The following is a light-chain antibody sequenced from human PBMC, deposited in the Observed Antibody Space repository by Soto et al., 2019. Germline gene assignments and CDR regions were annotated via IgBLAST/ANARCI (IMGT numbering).Light chain of an antibody. J-gene: IGKJ4*01. Sequence: ETVLTQSPATLSLSPGERATLSCRASHSVDIYLAWYQQKPGQAPRLLIYDASNRATGIPDRFTGSGSGTDFTLTISSLEPEDFAVYDCQQRKHWPPLTFGGGTKVEMK. CDR2: DAS. CDR3: QQRKHWPPLT. CDR1: HSVDIY. V-gene: IGKV3-11*01.